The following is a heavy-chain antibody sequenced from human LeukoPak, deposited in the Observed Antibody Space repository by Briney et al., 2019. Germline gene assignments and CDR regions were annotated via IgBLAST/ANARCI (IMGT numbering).Heavy chain of an antibody. V-gene: IGHV4-59*01. Sequence: SETLSLTCTVSGGSISSYYWSWIRQPPGKGLEWIGYIYHSGSTNYNPSLKSRVTISVDTSKNQFSLKLSSVTAADTAVYYCARESIAAAGSPFDYWGQGTLVTVSS. CDR3: ARESIAAAGSPFDY. CDR1: GGSISSYY. CDR2: IYHSGST. D-gene: IGHD6-13*01. J-gene: IGHJ4*02.